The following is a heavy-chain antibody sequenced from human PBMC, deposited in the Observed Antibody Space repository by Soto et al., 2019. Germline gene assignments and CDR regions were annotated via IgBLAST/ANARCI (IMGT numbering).Heavy chain of an antibody. D-gene: IGHD3-16*01. Sequence: HPGGSLRLSCAASGFTSRFTFSSYPMSWVRQAPGKGLEWVSRISGDSESTCYRDSVKGRFTISRDNAKNTLYLQMNSLRADDTAVYYCARGQALGGRLKGDAFDICGQGTMVTVSS. CDR2: ISGDSEST. J-gene: IGHJ3*02. V-gene: IGHV3-23*01. CDR1: GFTSRFTFSSYP. CDR3: ARGQALGGRLKGDAFDI.